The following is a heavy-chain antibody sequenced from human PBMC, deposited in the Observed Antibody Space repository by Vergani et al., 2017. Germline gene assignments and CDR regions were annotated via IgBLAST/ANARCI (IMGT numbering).Heavy chain of an antibody. D-gene: IGHD3-10*01. V-gene: IGHV4-30-4*08. CDR1: GGSISSDDYY. CDR2: IYYSGST. Sequence: QVQLQESGPGLVKPSQTLSLTCTVSGGSISSDDYYWNWIRQPPGKGLEWIGYIYYSGSTYYNPSLKSRVTISVDTSKNQFSLKLSSVTAADTAVYYCARAESQFGVFDPWGQGTLVTVSS. J-gene: IGHJ5*02. CDR3: ARAESQFGVFDP.